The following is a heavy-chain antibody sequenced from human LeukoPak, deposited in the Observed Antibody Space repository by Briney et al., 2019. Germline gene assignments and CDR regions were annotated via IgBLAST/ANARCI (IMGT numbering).Heavy chain of an antibody. CDR2: INPNSGGT. CDR1: GYTFTGYY. V-gene: IGHV1-2*02. D-gene: IGHD2-2*01. J-gene: IGHJ4*02. CDR3: ARAWGYCSSTSCFSGASDY. Sequence: ASVKVSCKASGYTFTGYYMHWVRQAPGQGLEWMGWINPNSGGTNYAQKFQGRVTMTRDTSISTAYMELSRLRSDDTAVYYCARAWGYCSSTSCFSGASDYWGQGTLVTVSS.